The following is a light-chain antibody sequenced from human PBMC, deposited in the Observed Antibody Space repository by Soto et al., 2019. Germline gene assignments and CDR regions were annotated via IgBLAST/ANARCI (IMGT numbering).Light chain of an antibody. CDR3: FSLTTTCTHV. J-gene: IGLJ1*01. CDR2: EVN. Sequence: QSALTQPASLSGAPGQSITISCTGTSSDIGAYDYVSWFQQHPGKAPKLMISEVNKLPSGVSNRFSGSKSGNTAYLTISGLQVEDEAEYFCFSLTTTCTHVFGTGTKVTVL. CDR1: SSDIGAYDY. V-gene: IGLV2-14*01.